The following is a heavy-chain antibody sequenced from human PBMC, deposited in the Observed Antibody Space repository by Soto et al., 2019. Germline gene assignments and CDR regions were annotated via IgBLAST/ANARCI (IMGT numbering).Heavy chain of an antibody. Sequence: PGGSLRLSCAASGFTVNNNYMSWVRQAPGKGLEWVSVIYSGGSTYYADSVMGRFTISRDNSKNTVHLQMNSLRAEDTAVYYCARASYYYDSRGYYYRYYFDYWGQGALVTVS. V-gene: IGHV3-66*01. CDR3: ARASYYYDSRGYYYRYYFDY. J-gene: IGHJ4*02. CDR2: IYSGGST. CDR1: GFTVNNNY. D-gene: IGHD3-22*01.